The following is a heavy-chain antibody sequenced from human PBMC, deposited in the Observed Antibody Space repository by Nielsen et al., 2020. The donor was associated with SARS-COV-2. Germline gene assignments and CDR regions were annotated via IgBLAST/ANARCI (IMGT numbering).Heavy chain of an antibody. J-gene: IGHJ6*03. D-gene: IGHD3-3*01. Sequence: GGSLRLSCAASGFTFSSYGMHWVRQAPGKGLEWVAVISYDGSNKYYADSVKGRFTISRDNSKNTLYLQMNSLRAEDTAVYYCAKEGSRFLEWFYYYYYMDVWGKGTTVTVSS. CDR1: GFTFSSYG. V-gene: IGHV3-30*18. CDR3: AKEGSRFLEWFYYYYYMDV. CDR2: ISYDGSNK.